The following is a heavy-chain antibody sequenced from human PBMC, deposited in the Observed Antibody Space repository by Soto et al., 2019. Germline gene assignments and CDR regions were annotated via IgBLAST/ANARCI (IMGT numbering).Heavy chain of an antibody. CDR2: ISAYNGNT. Sequence: QVQLVQSGAEVKKPGAAVKVSCKASGYTFTSYGISWVRQAPGQGLEWMGWISAYNGNTNYAQKLQGRVTMTTDTSTSRAYLELRSLRSDDTAVYYCARDGIGYCSGGSCHVDYWGQGTLVTVSS. V-gene: IGHV1-18*01. CDR1: GYTFTSYG. D-gene: IGHD2-15*01. CDR3: ARDGIGYCSGGSCHVDY. J-gene: IGHJ4*02.